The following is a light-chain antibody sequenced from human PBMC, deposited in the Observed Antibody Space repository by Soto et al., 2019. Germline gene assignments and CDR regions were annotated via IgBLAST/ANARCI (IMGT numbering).Light chain of an antibody. CDR1: QGINSY. V-gene: IGKV1-8*01. Sequence: IRMTQSPSSLSASTGDRVTIACRASQGINSYLAWYQQKPGKAPKLLIYAASTLQSAVPSRFSGSGSGTDFTLTITCLPPEPFATYSCQQYHTYPLTFGGGTKVDI. CDR3: QQYHTYPLT. CDR2: AAS. J-gene: IGKJ4*01.